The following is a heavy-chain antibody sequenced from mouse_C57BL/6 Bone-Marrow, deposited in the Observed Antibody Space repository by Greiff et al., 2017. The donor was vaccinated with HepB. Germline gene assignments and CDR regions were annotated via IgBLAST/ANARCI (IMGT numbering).Heavy chain of an antibody. V-gene: IGHV1-18*01. CDR3: ARRDYGRMSYYFDY. CDR2: INPNNGGT. CDR1: GYTFTDYN. J-gene: IGHJ2*01. D-gene: IGHD1-1*01. Sequence: EVQLQESGPELVKPGASVKIPCKASGYTFTDYNMDWVKQSHGKSLEWIGDINPNNGGTIYNQKFKGKATLTVDKSSSTAYMELRSLTSEDTAVYYCARRDYGRMSYYFDYWGQGTTLTVSS.